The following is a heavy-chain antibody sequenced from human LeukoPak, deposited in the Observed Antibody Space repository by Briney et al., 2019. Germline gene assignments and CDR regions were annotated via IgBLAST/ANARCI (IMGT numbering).Heavy chain of an antibody. CDR3: AKDIGGQGYSYGLYYYYYYGMDV. D-gene: IGHD5-18*01. J-gene: IGHJ6*02. Sequence: GGSLRLSCAASGFTFDDYTMHWVRQAPGKGLEWVSLISWDGGSTYYADSVKGRFTISRDNSKNSLYLQMNSLRTEDTALYYCAKDIGGQGYSYGLYYYYYYGMDVWGQGTTVTVSS. CDR2: ISWDGGST. CDR1: GFTFDDYT. V-gene: IGHV3-43*01.